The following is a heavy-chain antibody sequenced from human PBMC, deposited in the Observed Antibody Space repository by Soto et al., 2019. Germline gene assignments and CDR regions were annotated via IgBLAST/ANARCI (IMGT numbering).Heavy chain of an antibody. Sequence: QVQLVESGGGVVQPGRSRRLSCVVSGFTFSTYGMHWVRQAPGKGLEWVAVIWHDGNRKYYVDSVKGRFTISRDDSENPLHLQMNSLRVEDTAVYYCVRDSGLYGLDVWGQGTTVTVSS. J-gene: IGHJ6*02. V-gene: IGHV3-33*01. D-gene: IGHD3-10*01. CDR1: GFTFSTYG. CDR3: VRDSGLYGLDV. CDR2: IWHDGNRK.